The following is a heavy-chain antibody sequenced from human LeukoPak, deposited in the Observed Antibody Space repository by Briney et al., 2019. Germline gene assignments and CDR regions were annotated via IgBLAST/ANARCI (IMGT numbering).Heavy chain of an antibody. CDR2: TYYRSTWYN. D-gene: IGHD2-2*01. CDR1: GDSVSSNSVT. J-gene: IGHJ5*02. V-gene: IGHV6-1*01. Sequence: SQTLSLTCAISGDSVSSNSVTWNWIRQSPSRGLEWLGRTYYRSTWYNDYAASVRGRIAVNPDTSKNQFSLHLNSVTPEDTAVYYCARRLTQYDCFDPWGQGILVTVSS. CDR3: ARRLTQYDCFDP.